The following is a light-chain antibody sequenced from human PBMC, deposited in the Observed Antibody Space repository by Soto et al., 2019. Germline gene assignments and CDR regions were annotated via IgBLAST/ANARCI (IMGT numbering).Light chain of an antibody. CDR2: LEGSGSY. V-gene: IGLV4-60*02. CDR3: ETWDSKTRV. J-gene: IGLJ3*02. CDR1: SGHSSYI. Sequence: QLVLPQSSSAYASLGSSVKLTCTLSSGHSSYIIAWHQQQPGKAPRYLMKLEGSGSYNKGSGVPDRFSGSSSGADRYLTISTLQFEDEADYYCETWDSKTRVLGGGTKLPVL.